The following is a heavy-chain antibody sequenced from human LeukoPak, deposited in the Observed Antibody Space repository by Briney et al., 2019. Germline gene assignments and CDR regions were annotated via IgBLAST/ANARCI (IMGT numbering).Heavy chain of an antibody. J-gene: IGHJ3*02. CDR3: ARSEIGYCSGGSCYEAAFDI. Sequence: ASVKVSCKASGYTFTSYFMHWVRQAPGQGLEWMGIINPSGGSTSYAQKFQGRVTITADESTSTAYMELSSLRSEDTAVYYCARSEIGYCSGGSCYEAAFDIWGQGTMVTVSS. D-gene: IGHD2-15*01. CDR1: GYTFTSYF. V-gene: IGHV1-46*01. CDR2: INPSGGST.